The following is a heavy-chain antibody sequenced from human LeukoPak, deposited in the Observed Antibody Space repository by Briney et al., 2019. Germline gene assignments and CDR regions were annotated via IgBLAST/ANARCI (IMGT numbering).Heavy chain of an antibody. CDR2: ISGSGGST. CDR1: GFTFSSYA. V-gene: IGHV3-23*01. CDR3: AKDPGKTVTHSSIYFDY. J-gene: IGHJ4*02. D-gene: IGHD4-17*01. Sequence: PGGSLRLSCAASGFTFSSYAMSWVRRAPGKGLEWVSAISGSGGSTYYADSVKGRFTISRDNSKNTLYLQMNSLRAEDTAVYYCAKDPGKTVTHSSIYFDYWGQGTLVTVSS.